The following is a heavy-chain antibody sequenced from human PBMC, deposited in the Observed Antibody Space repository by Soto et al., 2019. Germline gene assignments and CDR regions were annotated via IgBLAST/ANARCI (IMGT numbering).Heavy chain of an antibody. D-gene: IGHD3-10*01. CDR3: AREEVAYYRSGSYNWFDP. CDR1: GGSINSGGYY. Sequence: SETLSLTCTVSGGSINSGGYYWSWIRQHPGKGLEWIGYIYNSGSTYYNPSLKSRITISVDASKNQFSLKLSSVTVADTAVYYCAREEVAYYRSGSYNWFDPWGQGTLVTVSS. CDR2: IYNSGST. V-gene: IGHV4-31*02. J-gene: IGHJ5*02.